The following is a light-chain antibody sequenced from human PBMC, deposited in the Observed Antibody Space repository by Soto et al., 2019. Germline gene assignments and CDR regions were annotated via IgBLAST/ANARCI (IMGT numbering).Light chain of an antibody. J-gene: IGLJ3*02. CDR3: SSYTSSSTRV. CDR1: SSDVGGYNY. CDR2: EVS. V-gene: IGLV2-14*01. Sequence: QSALTQPASVSGSPGQSITISCTGTSSDVGGYNYVSWYQQHTGKAPKLMIYEVSNRPSGVSNRFSASKSGNMASLTIPGLQAEDEADYYCSSYTSSSTRVFGGGTKLTVL.